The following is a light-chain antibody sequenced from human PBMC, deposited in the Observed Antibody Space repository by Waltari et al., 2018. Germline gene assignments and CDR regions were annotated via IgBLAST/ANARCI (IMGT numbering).Light chain of an antibody. J-gene: IGKJ4*01. CDR1: QTISNN. Sequence: DIQMTQSPSSLSASLGDRVTITCRASQTISNNLNWYQHRPGKVPKLLIYSATFLPSGVQSRFSGSGSGTDFTLTIRSLQPEDFVFYFCQQSYSAPPSFGGGTKVDVK. CDR2: SAT. V-gene: IGKV1-39*01. CDR3: QQSYSAPPS.